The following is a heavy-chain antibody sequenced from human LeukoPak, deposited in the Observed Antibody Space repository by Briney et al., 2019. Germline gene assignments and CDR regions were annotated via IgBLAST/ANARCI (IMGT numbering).Heavy chain of an antibody. Sequence: PGGSLRLSCAASGFTFSSYGMSWVRQAPGKGLEWVSAISGSGGSTYYADSVKGRFTISRDNSKNTLYLQMNSLRAEDTAVYYCAKMGDIVVVVAATNNWFDPWGQGTVVTVSS. D-gene: IGHD2-15*01. CDR2: ISGSGGST. J-gene: IGHJ5*02. CDR1: GFTFSSYG. CDR3: AKMGDIVVVVAATNNWFDP. V-gene: IGHV3-23*01.